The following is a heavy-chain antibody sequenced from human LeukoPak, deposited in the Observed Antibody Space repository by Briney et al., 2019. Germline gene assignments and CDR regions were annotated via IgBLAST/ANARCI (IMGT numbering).Heavy chain of an antibody. V-gene: IGHV3-21*01. CDR1: GFTFSSYS. CDR2: ISSSSSYI. Sequence: VGSLRLSCAASGFTFSSYSMNWVRQAPGKGLEWVSSISSSSSYIYYADSVKGRFTISRNNAKNSLYLQMNSLRAEDTAVYYCARDVYDYVWGSYRYVDYWGQGTLVTVSS. J-gene: IGHJ4*02. CDR3: ARDVYDYVWGSYRYVDY. D-gene: IGHD3-16*02.